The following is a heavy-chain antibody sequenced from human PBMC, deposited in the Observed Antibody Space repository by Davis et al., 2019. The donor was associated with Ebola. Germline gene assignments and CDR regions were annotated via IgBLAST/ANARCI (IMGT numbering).Heavy chain of an antibody. CDR3: AREGDYGDDYFDY. Sequence: MPSETLSLTCTVSGGSISSYYWSWIRQPPGKGLEWIGYIYYSGSTNYNPSLKSRVTISVDTSKNQFSLKLSSVTAADTAVYYCAREGDYGDDYFDYWGQGTLVTVSS. D-gene: IGHD4-17*01. V-gene: IGHV4-59*01. CDR1: GGSISSYY. J-gene: IGHJ4*02. CDR2: IYYSGST.